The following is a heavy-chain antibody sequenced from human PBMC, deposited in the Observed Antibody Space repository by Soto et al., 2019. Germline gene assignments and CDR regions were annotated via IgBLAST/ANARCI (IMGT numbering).Heavy chain of an antibody. CDR1: GFTFSSYS. Sequence: GGSLRLSCAASGFTFSSYSMNWVRQAPGKGLEWVSSISSSSSYIYYADSVKGRFTISRDNAKNSLYLPMNSLRAEDTAVYYCARDWGYCSGGSCYSVGFDYWGQGTLVTVSS. CDR3: ARDWGYCSGGSCYSVGFDY. D-gene: IGHD2-15*01. V-gene: IGHV3-21*01. J-gene: IGHJ4*02. CDR2: ISSSSSYI.